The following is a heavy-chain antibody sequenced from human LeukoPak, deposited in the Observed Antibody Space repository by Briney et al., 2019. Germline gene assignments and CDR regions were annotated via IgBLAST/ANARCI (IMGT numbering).Heavy chain of an antibody. V-gene: IGHV4-4*02. CDR1: GGSISSSNW. D-gene: IGHD2-2*01. CDR3: AREGTQLGYCSSTSCPPYNWFDP. CDR2: IYHSGST. J-gene: IGHJ5*02. Sequence: SETMSLTCAVSGGSISSSNWWSWVRQPPGKGLEWIGEIYHSGSTNYNPSLKSRVTISVDKSKNQFSLKLSSVTAADTAVYYCAREGTQLGYCSSTSCPPYNWFDPWGQGTLVTVSS.